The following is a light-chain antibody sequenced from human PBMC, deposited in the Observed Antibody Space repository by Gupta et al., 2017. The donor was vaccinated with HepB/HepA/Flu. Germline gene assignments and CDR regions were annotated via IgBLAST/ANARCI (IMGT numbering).Light chain of an antibody. CDR3: TSFRSGSTLVI. V-gene: IGLV2-14*03. Sequence: QAGLTQPASVSGSPGQSLTISSTGTSSDVGGYNSVSWYQQYPGRAPKLLIYDVSNRPSGVSNRFSGSKTGNSASLTISGLQAEDEAVYYCTSFRSGSTLVIFGGGTELTVL. CDR2: DVS. CDR1: SSDVGGYNS. J-gene: IGLJ2*01.